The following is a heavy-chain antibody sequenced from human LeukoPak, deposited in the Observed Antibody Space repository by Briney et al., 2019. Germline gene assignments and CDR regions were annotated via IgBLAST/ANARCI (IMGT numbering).Heavy chain of an antibody. CDR2: IYSSGST. V-gene: IGHV4-61*02. CDR1: GGSISCGVYY. CDR3: AGEAVPDALNI. J-gene: IGHJ3*02. Sequence: SQTLSLTCTVSGGSISCGVYYWPWIRQPAGKGLEWIGRIYSSGSTNYHPSLKGRVSILADTSKNQFSLKLTSVTAADTTVFYCAGEAVPDALNIWGQGTMVTVST.